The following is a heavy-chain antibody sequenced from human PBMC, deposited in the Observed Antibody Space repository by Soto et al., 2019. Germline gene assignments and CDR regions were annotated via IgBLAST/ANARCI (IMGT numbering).Heavy chain of an antibody. Sequence: TLSLTCTVSGGSISSGGYYWSWIRQHPGKRLEWIGYIYYSGSTYYNPSLKSRVTISVDTSKNQFSLKLSSVTAADTAVYYCARAPRQQLAKPYFDYWGQGTLVTVSS. V-gene: IGHV4-31*03. D-gene: IGHD6-13*01. CDR1: GGSISSGGYY. CDR2: IYYSGST. CDR3: ARAPRQQLAKPYFDY. J-gene: IGHJ4*02.